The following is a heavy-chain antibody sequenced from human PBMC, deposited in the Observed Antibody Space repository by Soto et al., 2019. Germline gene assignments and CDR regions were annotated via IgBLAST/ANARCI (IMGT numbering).Heavy chain of an antibody. J-gene: IGHJ6*02. V-gene: IGHV4-59*01. CDR3: AGIRWFGSYGMDV. CDR2: IYSSVRT. Sequence: PSEPLSLTFTVSDASISSYDSSWIRKAPGKGLECIAYIYSSVRTNYTTSLKSRITIAVDTSKNLNALKLSTVTAADTAGYYCAGIRWFGSYGMDVWGQGTTVTVSS. CDR1: DASISSYD. D-gene: IGHD3-10*01.